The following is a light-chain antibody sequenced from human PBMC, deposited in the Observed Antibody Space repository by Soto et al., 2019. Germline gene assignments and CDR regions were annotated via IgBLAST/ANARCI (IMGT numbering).Light chain of an antibody. CDR1: QSLVDGSGNTY. V-gene: IGKV2-30*01. J-gene: IGKJ2*01. Sequence: DVVMTQSPLSLPITLGQPASISCRSSQSLVDGSGNTYLRWCQQRPAQSPRRLIYKVAYRYSGVPDRFSGSGSGTDFTLNITSVEPEDVGVSYCMQGTYWPYTFGQGTKLEIK. CDR3: MQGTYWPYT. CDR2: KVA.